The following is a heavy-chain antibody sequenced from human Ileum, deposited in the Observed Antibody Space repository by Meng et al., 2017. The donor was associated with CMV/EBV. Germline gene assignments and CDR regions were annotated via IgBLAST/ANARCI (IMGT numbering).Heavy chain of an antibody. Sequence: VQLQQSGPGLVKPSQTLSLTCAISGDSVSSKSVTWNWIRQSPSRGLEWLGRTYYRSKWYNDYAVSVKSRITINPDTSRNHFFLQLSSVSPEDTAVYYCARNIFEDQMLPFDYWGQGTLVTASS. J-gene: IGHJ4*02. CDR1: GDSVSSKSVT. CDR3: ARNIFEDQMLPFDY. CDR2: TYYRSKWYN. D-gene: IGHD2-2*01. V-gene: IGHV6-1*01.